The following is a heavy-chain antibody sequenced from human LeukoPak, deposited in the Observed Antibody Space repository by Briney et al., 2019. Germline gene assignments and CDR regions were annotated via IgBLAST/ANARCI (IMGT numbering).Heavy chain of an antibody. CDR1: GGSISSYY. Sequence: PSETLSLTCTVSGGSISSYYWSWIRQPPGKGLEWIGYIYYSGSTNYNPSLKSRVTISVDTSKNQFSLKLSSVTAADTAVYYCARGGILYRFDPWGQGTLVTVSS. J-gene: IGHJ5*02. CDR3: ARGGILYRFDP. D-gene: IGHD2-8*01. V-gene: IGHV4-59*12. CDR2: IYYSGST.